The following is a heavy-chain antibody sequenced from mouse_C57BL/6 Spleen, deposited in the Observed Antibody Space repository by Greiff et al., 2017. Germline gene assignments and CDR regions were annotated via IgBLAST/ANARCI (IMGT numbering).Heavy chain of an antibody. D-gene: IGHD1-1*01. V-gene: IGHV1-76*01. Sequence: QVQLQQSGAELVRPGASVKLSCKASGYTFTDYYINWVKQRPGQGLEWIARIYPGSGNTYYNEKFKGKATLTAEKSSSTAYMQLSSLTSEDSAVYFCAILHYYGSSYEAMDYWGQGTSVTVSS. CDR3: AILHYYGSSYEAMDY. CDR2: IYPGSGNT. J-gene: IGHJ4*01. CDR1: GYTFTDYY.